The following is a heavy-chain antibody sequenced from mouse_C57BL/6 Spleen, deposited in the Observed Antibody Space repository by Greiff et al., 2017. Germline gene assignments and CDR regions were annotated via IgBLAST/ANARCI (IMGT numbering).Heavy chain of an antibody. CDR1: GYAFSSSW. Sequence: QVQLQQSGPELVKPGASVKISCKASGYAFSSSWMNWVKQRPGKGLEWIGRIYPGDGDTNYNGKFKGKATLTADKSSSTAYMQLSSLTAEDSAVYFCACYGGDYWGQGTTLTVSS. CDR2: IYPGDGDT. J-gene: IGHJ2*01. V-gene: IGHV1-82*01. D-gene: IGHD1-2*01. CDR3: ACYGGDY.